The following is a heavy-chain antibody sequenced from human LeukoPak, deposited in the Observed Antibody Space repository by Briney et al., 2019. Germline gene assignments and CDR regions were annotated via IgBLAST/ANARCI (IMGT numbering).Heavy chain of an antibody. V-gene: IGHV3-23*01. Sequence: GGSLRLSCAASGFTFSSYAMSWVRQAPGKGLEWVSAISGSGGSTYYADSVKGRFTISRDNSKNTLYLQMNSLRAEDTAFYCAKAELGVDTFFDYWGQGTLVTVSS. CDR3: AKAELGVDTFFDY. CDR2: ISGSGGST. D-gene: IGHD3-3*01. CDR1: GFTFSSYA. J-gene: IGHJ4*02.